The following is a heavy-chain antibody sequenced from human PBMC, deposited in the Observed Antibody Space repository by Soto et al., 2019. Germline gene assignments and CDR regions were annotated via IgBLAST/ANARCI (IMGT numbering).Heavy chain of an antibody. J-gene: IGHJ6*02. D-gene: IGHD1-26*01. CDR3: TRESIVGATGGGYYYYYYGMDV. V-gene: IGHV6-1*01. Sequence: PSQTLSLTCAISGDSVSNNSAAWNWIRQSPSRGLEWLGRTYYRSKWYNDYAVSMKSRIIINPDTSKNQFTLQLNSLTPENTDVYYCTRESIVGATGGGYYYYYYGMDVRGQGTTVSVSS. CDR1: GDSVSNNSAA. CDR2: TYYRSKWYN.